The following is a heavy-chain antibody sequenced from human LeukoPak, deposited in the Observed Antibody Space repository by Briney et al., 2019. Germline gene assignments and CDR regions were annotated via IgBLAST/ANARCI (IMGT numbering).Heavy chain of an antibody. CDR2: AYYRSNWYN. CDR1: GDSVSSNSAA. J-gene: IGHJ4*02. Sequence: SQTLSLTCAISGDSVSSNSAAWNWIRQSPSRGLEWLGRAYYRSNWYNDYALSVKSRITINPDTSKNQFSLHLNSATPEDTAVYYCARDHEATIDYWGQGTLVTVSS. D-gene: IGHD5-12*01. V-gene: IGHV6-1*01. CDR3: ARDHEATIDY.